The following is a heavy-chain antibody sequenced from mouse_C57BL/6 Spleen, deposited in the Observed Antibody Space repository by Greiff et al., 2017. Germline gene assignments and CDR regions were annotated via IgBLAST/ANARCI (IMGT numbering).Heavy chain of an antibody. J-gene: IGHJ2*01. Sequence: EVQLQQSGAELVRPGASVKLSCTASGFNIKDYYMHWVKLRPEQGLERIGRFDPEDGDTEYAPKFQGKATMTADTSSNTAYLQLSSLTSEDTAVYYCTEDYGSSSDYWGQGTTLTVSS. CDR3: TEDYGSSSDY. CDR2: FDPEDGDT. D-gene: IGHD1-1*01. V-gene: IGHV14-1*01. CDR1: GFNIKDYY.